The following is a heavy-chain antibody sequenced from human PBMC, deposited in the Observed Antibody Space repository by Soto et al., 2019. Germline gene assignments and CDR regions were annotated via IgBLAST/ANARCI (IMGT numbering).Heavy chain of an antibody. CDR1: GFTFSSYS. V-gene: IGHV3-48*02. D-gene: IGHD6-13*01. Sequence: GGSLSLSGAASGFTFSSYSMNWVRQAPGKGLEWVSYISSSSSTIYYADSVKGRFTISRDNAKNSLYLQMNSLRDEDTAVYYCARDPYHEGQQLVRVGWFDPWGQGTLVTVSS. CDR3: ARDPYHEGQQLVRVGWFDP. CDR2: ISSSSSTI. J-gene: IGHJ5*02.